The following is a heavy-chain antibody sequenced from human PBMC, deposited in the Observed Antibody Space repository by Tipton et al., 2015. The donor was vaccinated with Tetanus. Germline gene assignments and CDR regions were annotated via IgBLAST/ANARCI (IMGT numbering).Heavy chain of an antibody. V-gene: IGHV4-61*08. D-gene: IGHD3-22*01. CDR3: ARDLLLIDYYDSSGYYVGAFDI. J-gene: IGHJ3*02. CDR2: IYYSGST. CDR1: GGSISSGGYY. Sequence: TLSLTCTVSGGSISSGGYYWSWIRQPPGKGLEWIGYIYYSGSTNYNPSLKSRVTISVDTSKNQFSLKLSSVTAADTAVYYCARDLLLIDYYDSSGYYVGAFDIWGQGTMVTVSS.